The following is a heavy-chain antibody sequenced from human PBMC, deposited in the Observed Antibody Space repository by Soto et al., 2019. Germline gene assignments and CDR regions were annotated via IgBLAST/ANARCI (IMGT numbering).Heavy chain of an antibody. D-gene: IGHD1-1*01. CDR1: GFTCNIYW. Sequence: PGGSLRLSCAASGFTCNIYWMHWVRQAPGKGLEWVSRIDNDGSATTYADSVKGRFTISRDNAKNTLFLQMNTLRVDDTAVYYCARDNWNSYWGQGTLVTVSS. J-gene: IGHJ4*02. CDR2: IDNDGSAT. CDR3: ARDNWNSY. V-gene: IGHV3-74*01.